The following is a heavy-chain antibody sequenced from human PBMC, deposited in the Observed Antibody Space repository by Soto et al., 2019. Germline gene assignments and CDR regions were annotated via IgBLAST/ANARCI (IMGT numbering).Heavy chain of an antibody. CDR2: INPKKGAT. V-gene: IGHV1-2*02. CDR3: GRDGGPAFTFDH. D-gene: IGHD3-16*01. CDR1: GYPFSDYY. Sequence: VQLVQSGAELRKPGASVKVSCKTSGYPFSDYYMHWVRQAPGQGPEWLGWINPKKGATFNAQKFHGRVTLTRDPTINTGSMEVTSLRSDDTAGYYCGRDGGPAFTFDHWGQGTLVIVSS. J-gene: IGHJ4*02.